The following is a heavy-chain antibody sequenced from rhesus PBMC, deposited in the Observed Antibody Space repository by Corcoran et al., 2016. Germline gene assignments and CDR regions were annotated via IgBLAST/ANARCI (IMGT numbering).Heavy chain of an antibody. J-gene: IGHJ5-1*01. CDR1: GQGLQAG. CDR3: AKKDSNYLNRFDV. D-gene: IGHD4-23*01. CDR2: IYPGYSHT. Sequence: EVKRGSLEAAGKRPGGALRISGKSIGQGLQAGWSSGWPQRTGKGLSGSGRIYPGYSHTIYNPSFQCPVTISADKSISTTYLQGSSLKASDTATYYCAKKDSNYLNRFDVWGPGVLVTVSS. V-gene: IGHV5S1*01.